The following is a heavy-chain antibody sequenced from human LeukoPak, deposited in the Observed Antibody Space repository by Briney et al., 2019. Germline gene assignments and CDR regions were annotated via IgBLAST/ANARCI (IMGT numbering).Heavy chain of an antibody. CDR3: ARYSSGSFDY. CDR1: DGYISSYS. J-gene: IGHJ4*02. CDR2: IYYSGST. D-gene: IGHD6-19*01. Sequence: SETLSLTCTVSDGYISSYSWSWIRQPPGKGLEWIGYIYYSGSTNYNPSLKSRVTISVDTSKNQFSLKLSSVTAADTAVYYCARYSSGSFDYWGQGTLVTVSS. V-gene: IGHV4-59*01.